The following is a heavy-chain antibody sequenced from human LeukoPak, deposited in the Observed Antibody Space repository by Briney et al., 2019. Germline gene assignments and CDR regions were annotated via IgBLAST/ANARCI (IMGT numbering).Heavy chain of an antibody. Sequence: GASLRLSCAASGFTFDDYAMHWVRQAPGKGLEWVSGISWNSGSIGYADSVKGRFTISRDNAKNSLYLQMNSLRAEDTALYYCAKDSSTQQSAEYFQHWGQGTLVTVSS. CDR3: AKDSSTQQSAEYFQH. CDR2: ISWNSGSI. CDR1: GFTFDDYA. D-gene: IGHD2-2*01. J-gene: IGHJ1*01. V-gene: IGHV3-9*01.